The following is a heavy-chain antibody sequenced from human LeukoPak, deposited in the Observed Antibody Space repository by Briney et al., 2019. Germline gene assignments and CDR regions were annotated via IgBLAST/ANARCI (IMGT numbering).Heavy chain of an antibody. CDR2: INPNSGGT. CDR1: GGTFTGYY. J-gene: IGHJ4*02. V-gene: IGHV1-2*04. D-gene: IGHD3-16*02. CDR3: ARQGVFGGVIVMAFDY. Sequence: ASVKVSCKASGGTFTGYYMHWVRQAPGQGLEWMGWINPNSGGTNYAQKFQGWVTMTRDTSISTAYMELSRLRSDDTAVYYCARQGVFGGVIVMAFDYWGQGTLVTVSS.